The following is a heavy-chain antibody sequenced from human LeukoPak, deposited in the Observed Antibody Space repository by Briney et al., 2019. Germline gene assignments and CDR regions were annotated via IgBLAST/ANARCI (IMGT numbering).Heavy chain of an antibody. CDR3: ARSKIVGATLY. CDR1: GFTFSSYW. CDR2: INSDGSST. J-gene: IGHJ4*02. D-gene: IGHD1-26*01. V-gene: IGHV3-74*01. Sequence: GGSLRLSCAASGFTFSSYWMHWVRQAPGKGLVWVSRINSDGSSTSYADSVKGRLTISRDNAKNTLYLQMNSLRAEDTAVYYCARSKIVGATLYWGQGTLVTVSS.